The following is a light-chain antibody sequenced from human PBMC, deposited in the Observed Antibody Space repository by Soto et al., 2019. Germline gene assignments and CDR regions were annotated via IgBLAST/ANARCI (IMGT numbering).Light chain of an antibody. CDR3: SSYSRSSTLYV. CDR1: SSDVGGYKY. Sequence: QAASVSGSPGQSITISCTGTSSDVGGYKYVSWYQQHPGKAPKLMMYDVNNRPSGASNRFSGSKSGNTASLTISGLQAEDEADYYCSSYSRSSTLYVFGTGTKVTVL. J-gene: IGLJ1*01. CDR2: DVN. V-gene: IGLV2-14*03.